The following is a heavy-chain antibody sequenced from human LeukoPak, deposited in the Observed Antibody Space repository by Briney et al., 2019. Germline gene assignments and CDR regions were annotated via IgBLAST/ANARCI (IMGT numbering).Heavy chain of an antibody. CDR1: GDSISANNW. J-gene: IGHJ6*02. D-gene: IGHD3-10*01. CDR2: IYHSGST. Sequence: KPSGTLSLTCAVSGDSISANNWWSWVRQPPGKGLEWIGEIYHSGSTNYNPSLKGRVSISVGKSKNQFSLKLTSATAADTAVYYCARDRDGMGVWGQGTTVTVSS. V-gene: IGHV4-4*02. CDR3: ARDRDGMGV.